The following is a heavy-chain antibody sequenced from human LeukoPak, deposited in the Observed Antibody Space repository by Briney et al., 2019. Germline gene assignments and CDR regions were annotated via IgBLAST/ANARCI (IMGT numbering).Heavy chain of an antibody. CDR2: INPNSGGT. CDR1: GYTFTGYY. D-gene: IGHD1-26*01. J-gene: IGHJ6*02. Sequence: ASVKVSCKASGYTFTGYYMHWVRQAPGQGLEWMGWINPNSGGTNYARKFQGRVTMTRDTSISTAYMELSRLRSDDTAVYYCARDPLSGSYADYYYGMDVWGQGTTVTVSS. V-gene: IGHV1-2*02. CDR3: ARDPLSGSYADYYYGMDV.